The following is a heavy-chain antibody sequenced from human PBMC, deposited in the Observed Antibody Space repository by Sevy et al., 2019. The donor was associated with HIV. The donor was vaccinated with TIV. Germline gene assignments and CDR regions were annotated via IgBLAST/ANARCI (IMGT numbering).Heavy chain of an antibody. CDR1: GGSISSYY. Sequence: SETLSLTCTVSGGSISSYYWSWIRQPPGKGLEWIGYIYYSGSTNYNPSLKSRVTISVDTSKNQFSLKLSSVTAADTAVYYCARELRHGGNSWFDPWGQGTLVTVSS. D-gene: IGHD2-21*02. J-gene: IGHJ5*02. CDR2: IYYSGST. V-gene: IGHV4-59*01. CDR3: ARELRHGGNSWFDP.